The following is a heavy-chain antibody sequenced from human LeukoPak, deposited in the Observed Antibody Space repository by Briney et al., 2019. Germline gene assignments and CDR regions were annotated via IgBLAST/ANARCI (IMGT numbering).Heavy chain of an antibody. CDR1: GFNFDAYV. Sequence: GGSLRLSCAASGFNFDAYVMHWVRQAPGKGLQWISLIGAVGGSTYYADSVKGRFTISRDNSKNSLYLQMYSLTTEDTAFYYCAKDKAGTIVWYGRWAIGLFDYWGQGTLLTVSS. V-gene: IGHV3-43*02. CDR2: IGAVGGST. J-gene: IGHJ4*02. CDR3: AKDKAGTIVWYGRWAIGLFDY. D-gene: IGHD6-13*01.